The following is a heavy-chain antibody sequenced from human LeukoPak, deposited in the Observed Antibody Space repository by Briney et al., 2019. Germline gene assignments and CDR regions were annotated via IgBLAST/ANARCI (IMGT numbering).Heavy chain of an antibody. CDR3: AKDQDYYGSGSLDH. J-gene: IGHJ4*02. D-gene: IGHD3-10*01. CDR1: GFTFSSYG. Sequence: GGSLRLSCAASGFTFSSYGMHWVRQAPGKGLEWVAVISYDGSNKYYADSVKGRFTISRDNSKNTLYLQMNSLRAEDTAVYYCAKDQDYYGSGSLDHWGQGTLVTISS. CDR2: ISYDGSNK. V-gene: IGHV3-30*18.